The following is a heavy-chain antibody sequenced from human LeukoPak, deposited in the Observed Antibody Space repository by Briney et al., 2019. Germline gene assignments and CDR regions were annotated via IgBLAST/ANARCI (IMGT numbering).Heavy chain of an antibody. V-gene: IGHV4-61*02. CDR3: AREIGVRYCSSTSCYTPYYYYGMDV. Sequence: SQTLSLTCNVSGCPISSRSYYWRWIPPPPGRELPWIERIYTSGRTHHNPSLKSRVTISVGTSKKQFTLKLSSVTAADTAVYYCAREIGVRYCSSTSCYTPYYYYGMDVWGQGTTVTVSS. D-gene: IGHD2-2*02. CDR2: IYTSGRT. CDR1: GCPISSRSYY. J-gene: IGHJ6*02.